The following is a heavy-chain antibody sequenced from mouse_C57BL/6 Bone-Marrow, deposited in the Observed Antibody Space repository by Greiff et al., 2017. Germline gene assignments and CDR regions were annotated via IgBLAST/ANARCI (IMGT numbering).Heavy chain of an antibody. CDR3: ARHEALLWLRGGYFDY. CDR1: GYTFTEYT. J-gene: IGHJ2*01. D-gene: IGHD2-9*01. Sequence: QVQLQQSGAELVKPGASVKLSCKASGYTFTEYTIHWVKQRPGQGLEWIGWFYPGSGSIKYNEKFKDKATLTADKSSSPDYMELSRLTSEDSAVYFCARHEALLWLRGGYFDYWGQGTTLTVSA. CDR2: FYPGSGSI. V-gene: IGHV1-62-2*01.